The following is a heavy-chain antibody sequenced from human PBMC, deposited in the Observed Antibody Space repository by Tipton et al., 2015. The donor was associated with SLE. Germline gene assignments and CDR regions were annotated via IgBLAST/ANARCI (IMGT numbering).Heavy chain of an antibody. CDR1: GFSFSNYW. D-gene: IGHD5-18*01. V-gene: IGHV3-7*01. Sequence: GSLRLSCAASGFSFSNYWMSWVRQAPGKGLEWVASIKQDGSEEYYVDSVRGRFTMSRDSAKKSLYLRMNSLRAEDTAVYYCARDRDGYSHYSAMDVWGHMDVWGQGTTVTVSS. CDR2: IKQDGSEE. CDR3: ARDRDGYSHYSAMDVWGHMDV. J-gene: IGHJ6*02.